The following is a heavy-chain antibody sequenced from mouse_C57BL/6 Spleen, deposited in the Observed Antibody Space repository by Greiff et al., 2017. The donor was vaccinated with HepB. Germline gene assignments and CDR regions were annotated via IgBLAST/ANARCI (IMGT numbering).Heavy chain of an antibody. CDR3: AKEGRSNSAMDY. CDR1: GYTFTSYW. Sequence: QVQLQQPGAELVRPGTSVKLSCKASGYTFTSYWMHWVKQRPGQGLEWIGVIDPSDSYTNYNQKFKGKATLTVDTSSTTAYMQHSSLTSEDSAVCYCAKEGRSNSAMDYWGQGTSVTVSS. CDR2: IDPSDSYT. D-gene: IGHD2-5*01. V-gene: IGHV1-59*01. J-gene: IGHJ4*01.